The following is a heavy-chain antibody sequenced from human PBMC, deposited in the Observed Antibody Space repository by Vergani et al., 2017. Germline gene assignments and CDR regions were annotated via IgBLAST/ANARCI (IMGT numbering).Heavy chain of an antibody. CDR2: IYTSGST. Sequence: QVQLQESGPGLVKPSQTLSLTCTVSGGSISSGSYYWSWIRQPAGKGLEWIGRIYTSGSTNYNPSLKSRVTISVDTAKNQFSLKLSAVTAADTAVDYGAREAALGPQDDDDGREGGGQGTTVTGAS. D-gene: IGHD1-1*01. J-gene: IGHJ6*02. CDR3: AREAALGPQDDDDGREG. CDR1: GGSISSGSYY. V-gene: IGHV4-61*02.